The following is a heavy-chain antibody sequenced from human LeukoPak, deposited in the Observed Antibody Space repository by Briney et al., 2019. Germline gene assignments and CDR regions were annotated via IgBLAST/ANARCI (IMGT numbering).Heavy chain of an antibody. CDR2: INPNSGGT. CDR1: GYTFTGYY. D-gene: IGHD3-22*01. J-gene: IGHJ5*02. Sequence: ASVKASCKASGYTFTGYYMHWVRQAPGQGLEWMGWINPNSGGTNYAQKFQGRVTMTRDTSISTAYMELSRLRSDDTAVYYCARDYHITMIVVVHHNWFDPWGQGTLVTVSS. CDR3: ARDYHITMIVVVHHNWFDP. V-gene: IGHV1-2*02.